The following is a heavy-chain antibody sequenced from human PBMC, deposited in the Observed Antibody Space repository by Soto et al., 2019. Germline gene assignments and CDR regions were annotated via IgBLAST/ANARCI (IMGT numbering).Heavy chain of an antibody. J-gene: IGHJ6*02. CDR1: GFTFSTYW. D-gene: IGHD5-18*01. V-gene: IGHV3-74*01. CDR2: INTDGSST. Sequence: EVQLVESGGGLVQPGGSLRLSCAASGFTFSTYWMHWVRQVPGKGLVWVSRINTDGSSTSYADSVKGRFTISRDNAKNTLSLQMNSLRAEDTAVYFCARRVRYSYGIMDVWGQGTTVTVSS. CDR3: ARRVRYSYGIMDV.